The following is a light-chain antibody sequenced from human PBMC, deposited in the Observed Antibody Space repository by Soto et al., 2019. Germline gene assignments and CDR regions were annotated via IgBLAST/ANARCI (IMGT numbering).Light chain of an antibody. J-gene: IGLJ1*01. Sequence: QSALAQPPSASGSPGQSVTISCTGTSTDVGGYNYVFWYQQHLGKAPKLMIYDVYVRPSGVPGRFSGSKSGNTASLTVSGLQVEDGADYYCCSYAGGNGYVFGTGTKLTVL. CDR3: CSYAGGNGYV. V-gene: IGLV2-8*01. CDR1: STDVGGYNY. CDR2: DVY.